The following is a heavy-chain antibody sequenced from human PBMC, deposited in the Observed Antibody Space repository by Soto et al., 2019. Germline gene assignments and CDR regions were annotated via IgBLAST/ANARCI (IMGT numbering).Heavy chain of an antibody. V-gene: IGHV1-46*03. CDR2: INPSGGST. J-gene: IGHJ4*02. CDR3: ARAENYYGSGSPPLDFDY. Sequence: ASVKVSCKASGYTFTSYYMHWVRQAPGQGLEWMGIINPSGGSTSYAQKFQGRVTMTRDTSTSTVYMELSSLRSEDTAVYYCARAENYYGSGSPPLDFDYWGQGTLVTVSS. CDR1: GYTFTSYY. D-gene: IGHD3-10*01.